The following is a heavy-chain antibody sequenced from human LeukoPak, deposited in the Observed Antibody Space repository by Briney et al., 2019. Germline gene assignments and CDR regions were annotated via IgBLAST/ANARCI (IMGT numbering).Heavy chain of an antibody. D-gene: IGHD3-3*01. CDR3: AREDYDFWSGYRIKSLAY. Sequence: GGSLRLSCAASGFAFGSYSMNWVRQAPGKGLEWVSPIDSAGTINYADSVKGRFTISRDNAKNSLSLQMNSLRAEDTAVYYCAREDYDFWSGYRIKSLAYWGQGTLVTVSS. V-gene: IGHV3-48*01. J-gene: IGHJ4*02. CDR1: GFAFGSYS. CDR2: IDSAGTI.